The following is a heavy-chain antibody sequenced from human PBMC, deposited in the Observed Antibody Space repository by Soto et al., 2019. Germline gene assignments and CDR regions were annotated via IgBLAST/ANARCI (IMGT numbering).Heavy chain of an antibody. J-gene: IGHJ6*02. Sequence: GGSLRLSCAASGFPFSSYAMTWVRQAPGEGLEWVSSISGSGETTYYSDSVKGRFTISRDSSKNTVYLQMSGLRAEDTAVYFCVKDWTGDRCPCMVVWGQGTTVTVSS. V-gene: IGHV3-23*01. CDR2: ISGSGETT. D-gene: IGHD3-3*01. CDR3: VKDWTGDRCPCMVV. CDR1: GFPFSSYA.